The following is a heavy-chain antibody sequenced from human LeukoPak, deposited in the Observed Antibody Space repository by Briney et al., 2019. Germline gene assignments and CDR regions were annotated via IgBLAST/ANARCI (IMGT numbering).Heavy chain of an antibody. J-gene: IGHJ4*02. V-gene: IGHV4-39*01. CDR1: GGSISSSSYY. CDR2: IFYSGTT. Sequence: PSETLSLTCTVSGGSISSSSYYWGWIRQPPGKGLEWIGNIFYSGTTYYNPSLMSRVTISVDTSKSQFSLKMRSVTAADTAVYYCARVLRGGTYYFDYWGQGTLVTVSS. D-gene: IGHD2-15*01. CDR3: ARVLRGGTYYFDY.